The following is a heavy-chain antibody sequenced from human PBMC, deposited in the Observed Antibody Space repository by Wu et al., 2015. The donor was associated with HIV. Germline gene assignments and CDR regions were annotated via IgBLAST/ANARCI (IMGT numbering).Heavy chain of an antibody. CDR1: GYTFTSYG. CDR3: ARELGGELPSGFRPR. J-gene: IGHJ4*02. Sequence: QVQLVQSGAEMKKPGASVKVSCKASGYTFTSYGISWVRQAPGQGLEWMGWISTYNGKTNYAQKLQGRVTMTTDTSTSTVYMELRSLRSDDTAVYYCARELGGELPSGFRPRGAQGTLVTVSS. V-gene: IGHV1-18*01. D-gene: IGHD1-26*01. CDR2: ISTYNGKT.